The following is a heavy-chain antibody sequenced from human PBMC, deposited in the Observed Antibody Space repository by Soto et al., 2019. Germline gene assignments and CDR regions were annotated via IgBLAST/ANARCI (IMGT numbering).Heavy chain of an antibody. V-gene: IGHV1-18*01. D-gene: IGHD3-3*01. J-gene: IGHJ6*02. CDR1: GYTFSSYG. CDR2: ISGDNGDT. CDR3: ARYDGRKDYGLDV. Sequence: QLVQSIPELKKPGASVRVSCTASGYTFSSYGISWVRQAPGQGLEWMAWISGDNGDTNYAQNFQGRLTMTTDTSTSTVYMELRSLRSDDTAVYYCARYDGRKDYGLDVWGQGTPVTVSS.